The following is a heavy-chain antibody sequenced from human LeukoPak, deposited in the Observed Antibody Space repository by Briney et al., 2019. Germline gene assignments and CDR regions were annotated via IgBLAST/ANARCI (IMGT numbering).Heavy chain of an antibody. D-gene: IGHD2-2*01. CDR1: GGSISSYY. Sequence: SETLSLTCTVSGGSISSYYWSWIRQPAGKGLEWIGRIYTSGSTNYNPSLKSRVTMSVDTSKNQFSLKLSSVTAADTAVYYCARRYCSSTSCHGDYYYGMDVWGQGTTVTVSS. J-gene: IGHJ6*02. CDR2: IYTSGST. V-gene: IGHV4-4*07. CDR3: ARRYCSSTSCHGDYYYGMDV.